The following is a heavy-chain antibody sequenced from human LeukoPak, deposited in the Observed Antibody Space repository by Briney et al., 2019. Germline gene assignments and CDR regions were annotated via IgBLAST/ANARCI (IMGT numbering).Heavy chain of an antibody. J-gene: IGHJ4*02. CDR3: ARGGGFYDSSGYYYEPSDY. V-gene: IGHV7-4-1*02. CDR1: GYTFTSYA. D-gene: IGHD3-22*01. CDR2: INTNTGNP. Sequence: ASVKVSCKASGYTFTSYAMNWVRQAPGQGLEWMGWINTNTGNPAYAQGFTGRFVFSLDTSVSTAYLQISSLKAEDTAVYYCARGGGFYDSSGYYYEPSDYWGQGTLVTVSS.